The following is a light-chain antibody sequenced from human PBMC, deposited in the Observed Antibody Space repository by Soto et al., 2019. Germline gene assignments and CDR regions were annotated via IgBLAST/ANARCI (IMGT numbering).Light chain of an antibody. CDR1: QSLSSNS. V-gene: IGKV3-20*01. J-gene: IGKJ1*01. Sequence: EIVLTQFPDTLSLFPGERATPSCRASQSLSSNSLAWYQQKRGQAPRLLIHGASSRATGIPDRFSGSGSGTDFTLTTTRLATEDFAVYYCQQYGGSPRTFGQGTKVEVK. CDR3: QQYGGSPRT. CDR2: GAS.